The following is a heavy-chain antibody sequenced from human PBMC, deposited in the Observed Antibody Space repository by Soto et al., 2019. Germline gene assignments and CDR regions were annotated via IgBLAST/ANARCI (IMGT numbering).Heavy chain of an antibody. V-gene: IGHV3-30*03. Sequence: QVQLVESGGGVVQPGRSLRVSCAASGFTFSNYGMHWVRQAPGKGLEWVALISSDGSNKYYADSVKGRLRFSRDNSKNTMYLQVNRLRPKDTAFYYCARDRGWKGDYWGQGSLVTVSS. CDR3: ARDRGWKGDY. J-gene: IGHJ4*02. D-gene: IGHD1-1*01. CDR1: GFTFSNYG. CDR2: ISSDGSNK.